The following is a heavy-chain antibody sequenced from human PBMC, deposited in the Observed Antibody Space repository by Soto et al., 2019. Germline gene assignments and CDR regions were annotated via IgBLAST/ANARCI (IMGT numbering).Heavy chain of an antibody. CDR1: GFSLSTSGVG. CDR3: VHQECNNNNYYFDL. D-gene: IGHD4-4*01. CDR2: IYWDDDK. Sequence: QITLKESGPKLVNPTQTLTLTCTVSGFSLSTSGVGVGWVRQPPGKALEWLTLIYWDDDKRYSPSLKSRLSITKDTSTNQVVFTMTNMDPMDTATYYCVHQECNNNNYYFDLWGRGTLVTVSS. V-gene: IGHV2-5*02. J-gene: IGHJ2*01.